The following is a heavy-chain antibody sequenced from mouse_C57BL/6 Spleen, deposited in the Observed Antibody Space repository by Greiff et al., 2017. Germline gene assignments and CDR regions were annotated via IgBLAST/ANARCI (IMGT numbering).Heavy chain of an antibody. J-gene: IGHJ4*01. D-gene: IGHD2-4*01. CDR1: GYTFTDYY. V-gene: IGHV1-76*01. CDR2: IYPGSGNT. Sequence: VQLQESGAELVRPGASVKLSCKASGYTFTDYYINWVKQRPGQGLEWIARIYPGSGNTYYNEKFKGKATLTAEKSSITAYMQHRSLTSEDSAVYFCAIPVIYYDNEYYAMDYWGQGTSVTVSS. CDR3: AIPVIYYDNEYYAMDY.